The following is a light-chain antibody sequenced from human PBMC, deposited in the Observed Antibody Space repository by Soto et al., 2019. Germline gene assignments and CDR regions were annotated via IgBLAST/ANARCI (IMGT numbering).Light chain of an antibody. CDR1: QSIASTF. CDR3: QQYDKSLYT. J-gene: IGKJ2*01. CDR2: AAS. V-gene: IGKV3-20*01. Sequence: ENVLTQSPGTLSLSPGERATLSCRASQSIASTFLAWYQQKPGQAPRLLIYAASSRATGIPDRFSGSGSGTDFTLPIRRLEPEDFAVYYCQQYDKSLYTFGQGTKLEIK.